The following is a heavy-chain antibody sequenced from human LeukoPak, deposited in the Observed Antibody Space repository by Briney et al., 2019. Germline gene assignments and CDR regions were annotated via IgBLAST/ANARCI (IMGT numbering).Heavy chain of an antibody. CDR3: ARNYYYYDSSGYLLMGAFDI. V-gene: IGHV3-66*01. CDR2: IYSGGST. J-gene: IGHJ3*02. CDR1: GFTVSSNY. Sequence: GGSLRLSCAASGFTVSSNYMSWVRQAPGKGLEWVSVIYSGGSTYYADSVEGRFTISRDNSKNTLYLQMNSLRAEDTAVYYCARNYYYYDSSGYLLMGAFDIWGQGTMVTVSS. D-gene: IGHD3-22*01.